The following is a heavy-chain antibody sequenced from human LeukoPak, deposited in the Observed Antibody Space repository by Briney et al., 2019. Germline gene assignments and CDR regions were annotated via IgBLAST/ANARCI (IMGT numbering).Heavy chain of an antibody. D-gene: IGHD3-10*01. CDR1: GYTFTGYY. CDR3: ARGGSGSYFSWLDP. CDR2: INPNSGGT. Sequence: ASVKVPCKASGYTFTGYYIHWVRQAPGPGLECMGWINPNSGGTNYAQKFQGRVTMTRDTSISTAYMELSRLRSDDTAVYYCARGGSGSYFSWLDPWGQGTLVTVSS. J-gene: IGHJ5*02. V-gene: IGHV1-2*02.